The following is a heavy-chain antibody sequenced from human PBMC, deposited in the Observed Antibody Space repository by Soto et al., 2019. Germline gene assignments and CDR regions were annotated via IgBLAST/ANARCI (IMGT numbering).Heavy chain of an antibody. Sequence: SQTLSLTCAISGDSVSSNSAAWNWIRQSPSRGLEWLGRTYYRSKWYNDYAVSVKSRITINPDTSKNQFSLQLNSVTPEDTAVYYCARVVPARSGTTLGWFDPWGQGTLVTVSS. CDR3: ARVVPARSGTTLGWFDP. CDR1: GDSVSSNSAA. J-gene: IGHJ5*02. V-gene: IGHV6-1*01. CDR2: TYYRSKWYN. D-gene: IGHD1-7*01.